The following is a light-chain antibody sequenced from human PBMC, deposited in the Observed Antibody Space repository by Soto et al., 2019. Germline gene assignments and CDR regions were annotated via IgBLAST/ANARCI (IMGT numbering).Light chain of an antibody. V-gene: IGKV1-5*01. CDR1: QTINSL. CDR2: DAS. Sequence: DTQMTQSPCTLSATVGHRVTITCRASQTINSLLAWYQQKPGKAPKLLIYDASNLQSGVQSRLSGSRSGKEFTLTISGLQHAEFATYYCQQFNSYARWTFGQGTNVYIK. CDR3: QQFNSYARWT. J-gene: IGKJ1*01.